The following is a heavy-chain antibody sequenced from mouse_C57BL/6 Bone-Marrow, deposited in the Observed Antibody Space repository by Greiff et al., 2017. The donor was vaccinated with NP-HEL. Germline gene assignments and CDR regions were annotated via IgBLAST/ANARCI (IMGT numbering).Heavy chain of an antibody. CDR2: IYPGSGST. CDR3: ARERSLYSSGYGY. CDR1: GYTFTSYW. J-gene: IGHJ2*01. D-gene: IGHD3-2*02. Sequence: VQLQQPGAELVKPGASVKMSCKASGYTFTSYWITWVKQRPGQGLEWIGDIYPGSGSTNYNEKFKSKATLTVDTSSSTAYMQLSSLTSEDSAVYDCARERSLYSSGYGYWGQGTTLTVSS. V-gene: IGHV1-55*01.